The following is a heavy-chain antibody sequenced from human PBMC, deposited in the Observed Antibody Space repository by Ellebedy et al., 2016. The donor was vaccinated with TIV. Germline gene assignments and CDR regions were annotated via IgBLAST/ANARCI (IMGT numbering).Heavy chain of an antibody. Sequence: SETLSLTXAVYGGSFSGYYWSWIRQPPGKGLEWIGEINHSGSTNYNPSLKSRVTISVDTSKNQFSLKLSSVTAADTAVYYCARETPSNGYYMDVWGKGTTVTVSS. CDR2: INHSGST. CDR3: ARETPSNGYYMDV. CDR1: GGSFSGYY. V-gene: IGHV4-34*01. J-gene: IGHJ6*03.